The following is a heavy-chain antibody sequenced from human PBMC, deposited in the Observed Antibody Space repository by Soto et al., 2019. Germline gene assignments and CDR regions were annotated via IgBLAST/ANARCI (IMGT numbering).Heavy chain of an antibody. CDR2: ISFSGGST. Sequence: GGSLGLSCAASGFTFSSYAMSWVRQAPGKGLEWVSGISFSGGSTDYADSVRGRFTISRDNSKSTLYLQMNSLRAEDTALYYCAKGRRYYSYYAVDVWGQGTRISVS. CDR3: AKGRRYYSYYAVDV. V-gene: IGHV3-23*01. J-gene: IGHJ6*02. CDR1: GFTFSSYA.